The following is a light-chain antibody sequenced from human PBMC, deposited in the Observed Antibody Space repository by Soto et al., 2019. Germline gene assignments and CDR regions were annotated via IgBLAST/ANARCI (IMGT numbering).Light chain of an antibody. Sequence: DIQMTQSPSSLSASVGDRVTITCRASQGMGNDLGWYQQKPGKAPKRLSYGSSSLQRGVPSRFSGSGSGTEFILTISGLQTEDSATYYCLQHHSFPRTFGQGTKVDIK. CDR1: QGMGND. J-gene: IGKJ1*01. CDR3: LQHHSFPRT. CDR2: GSS. V-gene: IGKV1-17*01.